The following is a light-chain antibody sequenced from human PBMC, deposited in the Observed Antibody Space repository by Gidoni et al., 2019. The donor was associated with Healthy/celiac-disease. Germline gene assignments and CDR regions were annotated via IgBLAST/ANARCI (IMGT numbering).Light chain of an antibody. CDR3: QQRSNWPPR. CDR2: DAS. J-gene: IGKJ2*03. CDR1: PSVSSY. Sequence: EVVLTQSLATLSLSPGESAPLSCRASPSVSSYLAWSQQKPGQAPRLLIYDASNRATVIAARFSGSGAGTDFTITISSLEPEDFAVYYCQQRSNWPPRFGQGTKLEIK. V-gene: IGKV3-11*01.